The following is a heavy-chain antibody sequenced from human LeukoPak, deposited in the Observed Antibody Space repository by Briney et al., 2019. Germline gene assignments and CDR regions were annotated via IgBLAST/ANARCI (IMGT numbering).Heavy chain of an antibody. CDR1: GFTFSSYD. D-gene: IGHD6-19*01. Sequence: GGSLRLSCAASGFTFSSYDMHWVRQAAGKGLEWVSAIGTAGDTYYPGSVKGRFTISGENAKNSLYPQMNSLRAEDTAVYYCARSQKDQWLVREYAFDIWGQGTMVTVSS. J-gene: IGHJ3*02. CDR3: ARSQKDQWLVREYAFDI. CDR2: IGTAGDT. V-gene: IGHV3-13*01.